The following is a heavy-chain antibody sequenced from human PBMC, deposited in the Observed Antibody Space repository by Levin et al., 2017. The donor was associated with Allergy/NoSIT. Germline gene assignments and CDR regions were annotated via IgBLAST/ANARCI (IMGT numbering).Heavy chain of an antibody. J-gene: IGHJ4*02. D-gene: IGHD1-1*01. CDR2: INPNSGGT. Sequence: GESLKISCKASGYTFTGYYMHWVRQAPGQGLEWMGWINPNSGGTNYAQKFQGRVTMTRDTSISTAYMELSRLRSDDTAVYYCARTTSPRLYYFDYWGQGTLVTVSS. V-gene: IGHV1-2*02. CDR1: GYTFTGYY. CDR3: ARTTSPRLYYFDY.